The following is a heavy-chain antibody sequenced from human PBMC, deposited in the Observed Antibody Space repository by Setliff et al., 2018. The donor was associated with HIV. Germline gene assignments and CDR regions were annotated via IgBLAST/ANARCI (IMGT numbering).Heavy chain of an antibody. CDR2: IYWDDDK. D-gene: IGHD3-16*01. CDR1: GFSFSTNGVG. V-gene: IGHV2-5*02. Sequence: GSGPTLVNPTQTLTLTCTFSGFSFSTNGVGVGWIRQPPGKALEWLALIYWDDDKLYNPSLKTRLTVTKDTSKNQVVLTMTNMDPVDTATYFCAHRLHLWDFFDYWGPGTVVTVSS. J-gene: IGHJ4*02. CDR3: AHRLHLWDFFDY.